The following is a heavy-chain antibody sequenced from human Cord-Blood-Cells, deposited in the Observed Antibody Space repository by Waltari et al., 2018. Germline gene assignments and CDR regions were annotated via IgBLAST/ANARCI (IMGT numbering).Heavy chain of an antibody. CDR3: ARDGPSHFWSGYYRSYWYFDL. CDR2: ISAYNGNT. J-gene: IGHJ2*01. Sequence: PGASVKVSCKASGYTFTSYGISWVRQAPGQGLEWMGWISAYNGNTNYAQKLQGRVTMTTDTSTSTAYMELRSLRSDDTAVYYCARDGPSHFWSGYYRSYWYFDLWGRGTLVTVSS. V-gene: IGHV1-18*04. CDR1: GYTFTSYG. D-gene: IGHD3-3*02.